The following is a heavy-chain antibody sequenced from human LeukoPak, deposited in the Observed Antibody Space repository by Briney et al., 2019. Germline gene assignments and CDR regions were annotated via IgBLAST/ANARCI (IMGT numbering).Heavy chain of an antibody. CDR1: GFTFSSYG. V-gene: IGHV3-30*19. CDR2: ISYDGSNK. D-gene: IGHD6-13*01. CDR3: AREVGYSSSWFDY. J-gene: IGHJ4*02. Sequence: PGGSLRLSCAASGFTFSSYGMHWVRQAPGKGLEWVAVISYDGSNKYYADSVKGRFTISRDNSKNTLYLQMNSLRAEDTAVYYCAREVGYSSSWFDYWGQGTLVTVSS.